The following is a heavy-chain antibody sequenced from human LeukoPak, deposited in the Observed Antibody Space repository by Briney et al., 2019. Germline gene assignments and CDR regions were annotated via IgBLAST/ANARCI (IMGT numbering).Heavy chain of an antibody. CDR2: IHSNGGA. D-gene: IGHD4-23*01. Sequence: PSETLSLTCTVSGGSISNYYWSWIRQPPGKGLEWIGFIHSNGGANYNASLNSRATISRDTSRSQVSLKLTSVTAADTAVYYCAKEGNDYGANSIDYWGQGTLVTVSS. V-gene: IGHV4-59*01. J-gene: IGHJ4*02. CDR3: AKEGNDYGANSIDY. CDR1: GGSISNYY.